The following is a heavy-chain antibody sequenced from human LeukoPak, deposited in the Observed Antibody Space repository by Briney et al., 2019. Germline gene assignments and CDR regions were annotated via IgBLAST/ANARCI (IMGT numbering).Heavy chain of an antibody. J-gene: IGHJ3*02. D-gene: IGHD3-22*01. Sequence: ASVKVSCKASGYTFTSYAMHWVRQAPGQRLEWMGWINAGNGNTKYSQKFQGRVTITRDTSASTAYMELSSLRAEDTAVYYCAKDSRAYYDSSGYYSDAFDIWGQGTMVTVSS. CDR1: GYTFTSYA. V-gene: IGHV1-3*01. CDR3: AKDSRAYYDSSGYYSDAFDI. CDR2: INAGNGNT.